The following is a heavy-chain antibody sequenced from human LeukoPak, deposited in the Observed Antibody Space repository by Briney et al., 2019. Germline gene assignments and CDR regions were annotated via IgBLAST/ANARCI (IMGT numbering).Heavy chain of an antibody. CDR3: ARYNPSAYDLDY. Sequence: SETLSLTCSVSGYSISSGYYWGWIRQPPGKGLEWIGSIYHSGSTYYNPSLKSRVTISVDTAKNQFSLKVNSVTAADTAVYYCARYNPSAYDLDYWAREPWSPSPQ. CDR2: IYHSGST. V-gene: IGHV4-38-2*02. J-gene: IGHJ4*02. CDR1: GYSISSGYY. D-gene: IGHD5-12*01.